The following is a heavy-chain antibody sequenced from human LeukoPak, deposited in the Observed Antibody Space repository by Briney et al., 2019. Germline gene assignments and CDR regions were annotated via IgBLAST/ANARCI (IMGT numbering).Heavy chain of an antibody. V-gene: IGHV4-34*01. CDR3: ARVGGYCSSTSCPNYYYYGMDV. Sequence: SETLSLTCAVYGGSFSGYYWSWIRQPPGKGLEWIGEINHSGSTTNNPSLKSRVTISVDTSKNQFSLKLSSVTAADTAVYYCARVGGYCSSTSCPNYYYYGMDVWGKGTTVTVSS. J-gene: IGHJ6*04. CDR1: GGSFSGYY. D-gene: IGHD2-2*01. CDR2: INHSGST.